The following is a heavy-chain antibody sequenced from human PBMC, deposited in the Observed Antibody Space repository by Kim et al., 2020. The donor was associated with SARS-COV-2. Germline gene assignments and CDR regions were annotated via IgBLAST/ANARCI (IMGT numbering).Heavy chain of an antibody. V-gene: IGHV3-23*01. CDR3: VKRYYYDSGRLDY. J-gene: IGHJ4*02. Sequence: YSIDSGKGRFTISRDNSENTLYLQMNSLRAEDTAVYYCVKRYYYDSGRLDYWGQGTLVTVSS. D-gene: IGHD3-10*01.